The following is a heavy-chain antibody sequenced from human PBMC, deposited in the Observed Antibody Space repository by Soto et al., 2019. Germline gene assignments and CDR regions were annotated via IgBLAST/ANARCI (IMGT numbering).Heavy chain of an antibody. V-gene: IGHV3-66*03. CDR3: ARDQILAAAGSFDY. D-gene: IGHD6-13*01. Sequence: EVQLVESGGGLIQPGGSLRLSCAASGFTVSSNYMSWVRQAPGKGLEWVSVIYSGGSTYYADSVKGRFTISRDNSKNTLYLQMNSLRAEDTAVYYCARDQILAAAGSFDYWGQGTLVTVSS. J-gene: IGHJ4*02. CDR2: IYSGGST. CDR1: GFTVSSNY.